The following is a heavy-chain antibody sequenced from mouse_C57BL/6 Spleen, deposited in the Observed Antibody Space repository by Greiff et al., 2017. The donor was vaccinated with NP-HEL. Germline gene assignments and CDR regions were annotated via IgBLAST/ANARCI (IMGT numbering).Heavy chain of an antibody. V-gene: IGHV1-64*01. CDR2: IHPNSGST. J-gene: IGHJ2*01. CDR3: ARDYYGSSYVSGY. Sequence: VQLQQPGAELVKPGASVKLSCKASGYTFTSYWMHWVKQRPGQGLEWIGMIHPNSGSTNYNEKFKSKATLTVDKSSSTAYMQLSSLTSEDSAVYYCARDYYGSSYVSGYWGQGTTLTVSS. D-gene: IGHD1-1*01. CDR1: GYTFTSYW.